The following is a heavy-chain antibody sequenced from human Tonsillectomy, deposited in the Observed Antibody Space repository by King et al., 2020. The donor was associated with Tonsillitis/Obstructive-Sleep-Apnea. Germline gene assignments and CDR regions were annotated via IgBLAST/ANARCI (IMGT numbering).Heavy chain of an antibody. CDR3: AKDISSSWYSGAFDI. J-gene: IGHJ3*02. CDR1: GFTFDDYA. CDR2: ISWNSGSI. V-gene: IGHV3-9*01. Sequence: VQLLESGGGLVQPGRSLRLSCAASGFTFDDYAMHWVRQAPGKGLEWVSGISWNSGSIGYADSVKGRFTISRDNAKNSLYLQMNSLRAEDTALYYCAKDISSSWYSGAFDIWGQGTMVTVSS. D-gene: IGHD6-13*01.